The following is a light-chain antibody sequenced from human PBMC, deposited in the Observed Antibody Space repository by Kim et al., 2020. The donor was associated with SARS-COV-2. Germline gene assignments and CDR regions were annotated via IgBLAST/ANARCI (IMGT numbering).Light chain of an antibody. CDR2: DAS. V-gene: IGKV1-13*02. CDR1: QGISSA. J-gene: IGKJ4*01. Sequence: SAAVEDRVTITCRASQGISSALAWYQQKPRKARKLLIYDASSLESGLPSRFSGSGSGTDFTLTISSLQPEEFATYYCQQFNSYPIFGGGTKVDIK. CDR3: QQFNSYPI.